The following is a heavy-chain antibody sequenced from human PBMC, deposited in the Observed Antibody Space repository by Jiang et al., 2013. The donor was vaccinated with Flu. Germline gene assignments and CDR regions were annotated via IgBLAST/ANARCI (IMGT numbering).Heavy chain of an antibody. CDR1: GGSISSSSYY. CDR2: IYYSGST. D-gene: IGHD6-19*01. Sequence: GPGLVKPSETLSLTCTVSGGSISSSSYYWGWIRQPPGKGLEWIGYIYYSGSTNYNPSLKSRVTISVDTSKNQFSLKLSSVTAADTAVYYCARENPYSSGGGWFDPWGQGTLVTVSS. CDR3: ARENPYSSGGGWFDP. J-gene: IGHJ5*02. V-gene: IGHV4-61*01.